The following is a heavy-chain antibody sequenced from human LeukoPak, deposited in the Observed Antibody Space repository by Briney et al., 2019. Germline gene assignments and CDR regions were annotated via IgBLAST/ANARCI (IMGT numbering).Heavy chain of an antibody. Sequence: SETLSLTCTVAGGSISSGSYYWGWIRQPAGRGLEWIARIYTSGSTNYNPSLKSRVTISVDTSKNQFSLKLSSVTAADTAVYYCASQTLEYYGSGSYPFWGQGTLVTVSS. J-gene: IGHJ4*02. V-gene: IGHV4-61*02. CDR2: IYTSGST. D-gene: IGHD3-10*01. CDR1: GGSISSGSYY. CDR3: ASQTLEYYGSGSYPF.